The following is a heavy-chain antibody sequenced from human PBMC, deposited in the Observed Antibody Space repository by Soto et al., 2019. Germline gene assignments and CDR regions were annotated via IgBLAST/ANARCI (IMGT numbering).Heavy chain of an antibody. J-gene: IGHJ4*01. CDR1: GFTFSNYA. V-gene: IGHV3-23*01. CDR2: ISGSGGST. D-gene: IGHD3-10*01. Sequence: GGSLRLSCAASGFTFSNYAMNWVRQAPGKGLEWISVISGSGGSTYYADSVKGRFTISRDNSKNTLYLQMNSLRAEDTAVYYCAKRASGSYFDYWSHGTLVTVSS. CDR3: AKRASGSYFDY.